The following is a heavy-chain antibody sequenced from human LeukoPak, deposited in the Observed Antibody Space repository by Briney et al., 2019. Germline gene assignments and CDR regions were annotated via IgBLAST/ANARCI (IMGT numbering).Heavy chain of an antibody. CDR1: GCTFSSYA. V-gene: IGHV3-23*01. Sequence: GGSLRLSCAASGCTFSSYAMNWVRQAPGKGLEWVSVISGSGGSTYYADSVKGRFTISRDNSKNTLFLQMNSLRAEDTAVYYCAKGAVAGTVYYYGMDVWGKGTTVTVSS. D-gene: IGHD6-19*01. CDR3: AKGAVAGTVYYYGMDV. CDR2: ISGSGGST. J-gene: IGHJ6*04.